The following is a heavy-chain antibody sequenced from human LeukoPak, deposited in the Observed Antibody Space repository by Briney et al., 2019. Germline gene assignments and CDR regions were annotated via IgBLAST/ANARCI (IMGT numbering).Heavy chain of an antibody. V-gene: IGHV3-21*01. D-gene: IGHD4-11*01. Sequence: GGSLRLSCAASGFSFSTYGMNWVRQAPGKGPEWVSSIKSSSAYIYYADSVKGRFTISRDNAKKSLFLQMDSLRVEDTAVYYCARAYSNYYYYMVVWGRGTTVTVSS. CDR3: ARAYSNYYYYMVV. CDR2: IKSSSAYI. CDR1: GFSFSTYG. J-gene: IGHJ6*03.